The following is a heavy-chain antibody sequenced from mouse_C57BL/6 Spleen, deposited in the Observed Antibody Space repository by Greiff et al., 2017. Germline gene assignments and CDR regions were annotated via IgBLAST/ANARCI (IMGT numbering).Heavy chain of an antibody. CDR2: FYPGSGSI. CDR3: ARHEERYYYGSSPFAY. J-gene: IGHJ3*01. D-gene: IGHD1-1*01. CDR1: GYTFTEYT. V-gene: IGHV1-62-2*01. Sequence: QVQLQQSGAELVKPGASVKLSCKASGYTFTEYTIHWVKQRSGQGLEWIGWFYPGSGSIKYNEKFKDKATFTADKSSSTVYMELSRLTSEDSAVYFCARHEERYYYGSSPFAYWGQGTLVTVSA.